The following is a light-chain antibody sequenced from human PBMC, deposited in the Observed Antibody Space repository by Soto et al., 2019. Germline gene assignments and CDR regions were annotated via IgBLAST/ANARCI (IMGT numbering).Light chain of an antibody. J-gene: IGLJ1*01. V-gene: IGLV1-40*01. CDR2: GNS. CDR3: QSYDSSLSGSEV. Sequence: QSALTQPPSVSGAPGQRVTISCTGSSSNIGAGYDVHWYQHLPGTAPKLLIYGNSNRPSGVPDRFSGSKSGTSASLASTGLQAEDEADYYCQSYDSSLSGSEVFGTGTKVTVL. CDR1: SSNIGAGYD.